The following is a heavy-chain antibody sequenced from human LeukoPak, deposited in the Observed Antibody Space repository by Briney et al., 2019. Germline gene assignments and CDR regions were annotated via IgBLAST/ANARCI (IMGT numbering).Heavy chain of an antibody. CDR1: GDSVSSNSAA. CDR3: AGDATGDLRFDP. V-gene: IGHV6-1*01. D-gene: IGHD1-1*01. Sequence: PSQTLSLTCAISGDSVSSNSAAWDWIRQSRSRGFEWLARTYYRSKWYNNYAPFVKSRITINPDTSKNQFSLQLNSVTPEDTAVYYCAGDATGDLRFDPWGQGTLVTVSS. CDR2: TYYRSKWYN. J-gene: IGHJ5*02.